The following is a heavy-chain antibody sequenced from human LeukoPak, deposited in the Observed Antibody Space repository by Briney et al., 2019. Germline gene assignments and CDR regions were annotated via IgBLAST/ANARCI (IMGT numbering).Heavy chain of an antibody. Sequence: GGSLRLSCKASGFTITNYWVHWVRQVPGKGLVWVSHIHGDGSTTTYADSVKGRFTISRDNSKNTLYLQMNSLRAEDTAVYYCARDMVDGSKSRAGYFDYWGQGTLVTVSS. CDR1: GFTITNYW. V-gene: IGHV3-74*01. D-gene: IGHD3-10*01. J-gene: IGHJ4*02. CDR3: ARDMVDGSKSRAGYFDY. CDR2: IHGDGSTT.